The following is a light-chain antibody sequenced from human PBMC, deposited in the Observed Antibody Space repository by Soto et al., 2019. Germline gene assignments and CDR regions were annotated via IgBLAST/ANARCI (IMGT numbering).Light chain of an antibody. J-gene: IGKJ5*01. Sequence: DIQMTQSPSILSSSLGDRFTITFRSSQTITNWLAWYQHKPGKAPKLLIYHASTLESGVPSRFSGSGSGTDFTLTISSLQPEDFATYYCQQLNSYPITFGQGTRLEI. V-gene: IGKV1-5*01. CDR2: HAS. CDR1: QTITNW. CDR3: QQLNSYPIT.